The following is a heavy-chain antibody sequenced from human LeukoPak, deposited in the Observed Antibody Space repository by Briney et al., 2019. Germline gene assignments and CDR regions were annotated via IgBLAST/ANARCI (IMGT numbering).Heavy chain of an antibody. CDR1: GYTFTTYC. V-gene: IGHV5-51*01. CDR3: ARLPQDYYYHGMDV. J-gene: IGHJ6*02. CDR2: IYPGDSDT. Sequence: PGESLKISCKGSGYTFTTYCIGWVRQMPGKGLEWMGIIYPGDSDTKYSPSFQGQVTISADKSIGSASLQWSSLKSSDTAIYYCARLPQDYYYHGMDVWGQGTTVSVS.